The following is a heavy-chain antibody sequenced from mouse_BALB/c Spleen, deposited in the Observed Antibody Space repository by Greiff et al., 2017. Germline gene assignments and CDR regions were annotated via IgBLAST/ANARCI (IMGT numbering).Heavy chain of an antibody. CDR2: IWSGGST. CDR1: GFSLTSYG. CDR3: ARKRYGNYDDYAMDY. D-gene: IGHD2-10*02. Sequence: QVQLKESGPGLVQPSQSLSITCTVSGFSLTSYGVHWVRQSPGKGLEWLGVIWSGGSTDYNAAFISRLSISKDNSKSQVFFKMNSLQANDTAIYYCARKRYGNYDDYAMDYWGQGTSVTVSS. V-gene: IGHV2-2*02. J-gene: IGHJ4*01.